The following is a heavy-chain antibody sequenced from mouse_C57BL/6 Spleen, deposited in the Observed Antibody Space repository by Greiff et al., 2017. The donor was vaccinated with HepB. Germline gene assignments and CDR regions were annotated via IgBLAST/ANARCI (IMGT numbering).Heavy chain of an antibody. CDR2: IDPSDSYT. D-gene: IGHD1-1*01. CDR1: GYTFTSYW. CDR3: ARGGDYGSSYRYFDV. J-gene: IGHJ1*03. Sequence: QVQLQQPGAELVKPGASVKLSCKASGYTFTSYWMQWVKQRPGQGLEWIGEIDPSDSYTNYNQKFKGKATLTVDTSSSTAYMQLSSLTSEDSAVCYCARGGDYGSSYRYFDVWGTGTTVTVSS. V-gene: IGHV1-50*01.